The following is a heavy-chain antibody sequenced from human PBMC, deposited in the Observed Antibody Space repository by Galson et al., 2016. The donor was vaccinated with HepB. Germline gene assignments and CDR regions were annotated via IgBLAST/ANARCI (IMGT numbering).Heavy chain of an antibody. J-gene: IGHJ6*02. CDR3: ARGLSFGGGSTWYDVMDV. CDR1: GFTLSTYA. Sequence: SLRLSCAASGFTLSTYAMSWVRQAPGKGLEWVSSSSGTGATTYYADSVKGRFTISRDNAKNSLFLQINSLRAEDAAVYYCARGLSFGGGSTWYDVMDVWGQGTTVTVSS. V-gene: IGHV3-23*01. CDR2: SSGTGATT. D-gene: IGHD3-10*01.